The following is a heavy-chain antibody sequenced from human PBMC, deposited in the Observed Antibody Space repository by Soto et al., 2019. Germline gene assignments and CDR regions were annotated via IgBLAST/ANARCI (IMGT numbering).Heavy chain of an antibody. D-gene: IGHD3-16*02. J-gene: IGHJ4*02. Sequence: GGSLRLSCAASGFTFSSYAMHWVRQAPGKGLEWVAVISYDGSNKYYADSVKGRFTISRDNSKNTLYLQMNSLRAEDTAVYYCARSRRLVELSFDYWGQGTLVTVSS. V-gene: IGHV3-30*04. CDR2: ISYDGSNK. CDR3: ARSRRLVELSFDY. CDR1: GFTFSSYA.